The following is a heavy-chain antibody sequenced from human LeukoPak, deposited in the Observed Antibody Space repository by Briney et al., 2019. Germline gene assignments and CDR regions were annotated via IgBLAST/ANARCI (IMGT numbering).Heavy chain of an antibody. CDR1: GGTFSSDA. J-gene: IGHJ6*02. CDR3: ARAHIVVVPAANYYYHGMDV. Sequence: SVKVSCKASGGTFSSDAISWVRQAPGQGLEWMGRIIPILGIANYAQKFQGRVTITADKSTSTAYMELSSLRSEDTAVYYCARAHIVVVPAANYYYHGMDVWGQGTTVTVSS. CDR2: IIPILGIA. D-gene: IGHD2-2*01. V-gene: IGHV1-69*04.